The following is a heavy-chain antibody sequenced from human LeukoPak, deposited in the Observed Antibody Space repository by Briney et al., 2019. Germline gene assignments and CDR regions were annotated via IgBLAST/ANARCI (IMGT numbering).Heavy chain of an antibody. CDR1: GYTFTSYA. J-gene: IGHJ4*02. CDR2: INTNTGNP. CDR3: AREYCSGGSCYPYFDY. D-gene: IGHD2-15*01. Sequence: GASVKVSCKASGYTFTSYAMNWVRQAPGQGLEWMGWINTNTGNPTYAQGFTGRFVFSLDTSVSTAYLQISSLKAEDTAVYYCAREYCSGGSCYPYFDYWGQGTLVTVSS. V-gene: IGHV7-4-1*02.